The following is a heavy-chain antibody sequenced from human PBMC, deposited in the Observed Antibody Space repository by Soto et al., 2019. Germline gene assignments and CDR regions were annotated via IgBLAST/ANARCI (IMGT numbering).Heavy chain of an antibody. D-gene: IGHD6-19*01. CDR3: ARYPGAGSGWYRGYDAFDI. J-gene: IGHJ3*02. CDR1: GFTFSDYY. V-gene: IGHV3-11*01. Sequence: PGGSLRLSCAASGFTFSDYYMSWIRQAPGKGLEWVSYISSSGSTIYYADSVKGRFTISRDNAKNSLYLQMNSLRAEDTAVYYCARYPGAGSGWYRGYDAFDIWGQGTMVTVSS. CDR2: ISSSGSTI.